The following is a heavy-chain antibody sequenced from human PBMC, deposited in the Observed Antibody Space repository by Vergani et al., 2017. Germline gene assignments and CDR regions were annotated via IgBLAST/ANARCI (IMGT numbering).Heavy chain of an antibody. J-gene: IGHJ5*02. V-gene: IGHV4-39*01. CDR1: GASIRSSNYY. Sequence: QLQLQESGPGLVKPSATLSLTCSVSGASIRSSNYYSGWIRHPPGKGLEWIASIYYSGSTHYNPSLKSRVTISVDTSKNQFSLKLSSVTAADTAVYFCSRHSTVEWLVKLGWIDPWGQGILVTVSS. CDR3: SRHSTVEWLVKLGWIDP. CDR2: IYYSGST. D-gene: IGHD6-19*01.